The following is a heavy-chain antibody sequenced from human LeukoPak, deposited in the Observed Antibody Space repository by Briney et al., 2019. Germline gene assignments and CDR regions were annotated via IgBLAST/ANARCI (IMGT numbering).Heavy chain of an antibody. V-gene: IGHV1-69*06. CDR1: GGTFSSYA. Sequence: VASVKVSCKASGGTFSSYAISWVRQAPGQGLEWMGGIIPIFGTANYAQKFQGRVAITADKSTSTAYMELSSLRSEDTAVYYCAREYSSSTAYYFDYWGQGTLVTVSS. D-gene: IGHD6-6*01. CDR3: AREYSSSTAYYFDY. CDR2: IIPIFGTA. J-gene: IGHJ4*02.